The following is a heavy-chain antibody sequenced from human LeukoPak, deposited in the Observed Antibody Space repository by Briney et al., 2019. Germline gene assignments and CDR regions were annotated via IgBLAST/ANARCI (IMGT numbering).Heavy chain of an antibody. CDR3: ARDREISYYYDSSGYCFEY. V-gene: IGHV1-46*01. J-gene: IGHJ4*02. D-gene: IGHD3-22*01. Sequence: ASVKVSCKASGYTFTRYYIHWVRQAPGQGPEWMGLINSSSGSTHYAQKFQGRVTMTKDTSTSTVYMELSTLRSEDTAVYYCARDREISYYYDSSGYCFEYWGQGTLVTVSS. CDR2: INSSSGST. CDR1: GYTFTRYY.